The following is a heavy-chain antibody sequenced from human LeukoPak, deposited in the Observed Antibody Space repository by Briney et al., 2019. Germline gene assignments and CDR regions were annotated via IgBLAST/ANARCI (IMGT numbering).Heavy chain of an antibody. CDR2: IWYDGSDK. CDR1: GFTFSSYG. Sequence: GGSLRLSCAASGFTFSSYGMHWVRQAPGKGVEWVAGIWYDGSDKYYADSVQGRVTMSRDNSKNTLYLQMNSLRAEDTAVYYCARDFYGDFSNFDYWGQGTLVIVSS. J-gene: IGHJ4*02. D-gene: IGHD4-17*01. V-gene: IGHV3-33*01. CDR3: ARDFYGDFSNFDY.